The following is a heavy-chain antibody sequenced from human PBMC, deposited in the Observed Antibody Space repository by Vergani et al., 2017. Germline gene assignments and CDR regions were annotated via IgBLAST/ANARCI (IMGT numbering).Heavy chain of an antibody. CDR3: ARDGGDTAMVDY. V-gene: IGHV3-48*03. CDR1: GFTFSSYD. D-gene: IGHD5-18*01. Sequence: EVQLVESGGGLVQPGGSLRLSCAASGFTFSSYDMHWVRQATGKGLEWVSYISSSGSTIYYADSVKGRFTISRDNAKNSLYLQMNSLRAEDTAVYYCARDGGDTAMVDYWGQGTLVTVSS. J-gene: IGHJ4*02. CDR2: ISSSGSTI.